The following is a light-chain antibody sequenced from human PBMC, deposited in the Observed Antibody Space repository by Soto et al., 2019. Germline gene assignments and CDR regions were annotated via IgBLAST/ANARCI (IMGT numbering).Light chain of an antibody. Sequence: QSVLTQSSSASASLGSSVKLTCTLSSGHSTYIIAWHQQQPGKAPRYLMKLEGSGSYNKGSGDPDRFSGSSSGADRYLTISNLQFEDEADYYCETWDINTHVVFGGGTKLTVL. CDR1: SGHSTYI. CDR3: ETWDINTHVV. CDR2: LEGSGSY. V-gene: IGLV4-60*02. J-gene: IGLJ2*01.